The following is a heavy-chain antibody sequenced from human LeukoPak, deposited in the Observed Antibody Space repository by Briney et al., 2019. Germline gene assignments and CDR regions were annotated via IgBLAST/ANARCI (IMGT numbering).Heavy chain of an antibody. D-gene: IGHD3-22*01. V-gene: IGHV3-66*01. CDR2: IYSGGST. CDR3: ARDWGYYYDSSGYSGAFDI. CDR1: GFTVSSNY. Sequence: GGSLRLSCAASGFTVSSNYMSWVRQAPGKGLEWVSVIYSGGSTYYADSVKGRFTISRDNSKNTLYLQMNSLRAEDTAVYYCARDWGYYYDSSGYSGAFDIWGQGTMVTVSS. J-gene: IGHJ3*02.